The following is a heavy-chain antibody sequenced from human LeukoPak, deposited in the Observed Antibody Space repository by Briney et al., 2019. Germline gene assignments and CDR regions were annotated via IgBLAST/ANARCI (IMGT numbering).Heavy chain of an antibody. Sequence: GGSLRLSCAASGFTFFRFSMHWVRQAPGKGLEWVAVISYDGSNKCYVDSVKGRFTISRDNSKNTLYLQMNSLRAEDTAVYYCAKAGLKTGTSFDYWGQGTLVTVSS. CDR2: ISYDGSNK. J-gene: IGHJ4*02. CDR3: AKAGLKTGTSFDY. CDR1: GFTFFRFS. D-gene: IGHD1-7*01. V-gene: IGHV3-30*18.